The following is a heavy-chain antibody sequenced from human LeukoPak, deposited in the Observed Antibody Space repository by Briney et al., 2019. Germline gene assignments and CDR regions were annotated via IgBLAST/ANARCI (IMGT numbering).Heavy chain of an antibody. V-gene: IGHV3-66*04. CDR2: IYSGGST. J-gene: IGHJ4*02. Sequence: GSLRLSCAASGFTVSSNYMSWVRQAPGKGLEWVSVIYSGGSTYYADSVKGRFTISRDNSKNTLYLQMNSLRAEDTAVYYCATHDSSGYYYSFDYWGQGTLVTVSS. CDR1: GFTVSSNY. D-gene: IGHD3-22*01. CDR3: ATHDSSGYYYSFDY.